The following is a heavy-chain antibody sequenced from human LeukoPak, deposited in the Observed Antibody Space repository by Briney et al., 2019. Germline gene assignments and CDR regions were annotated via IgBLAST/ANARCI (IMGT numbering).Heavy chain of an antibody. CDR2: ISSSSSYI. D-gene: IGHD6-6*01. V-gene: IGHV3-21*01. J-gene: IGHJ4*02. CDR1: GFPFSSNR. Sequence: GGSLRPSCAASGFPFSSNRMNWARQPQGRGLDWVSSISSSSSYIYYADSVKGRFTISRDNAKNSLYLQMNSLRAEDTAVYYCARDFSGYSSSDGYWGQGTLVTVSS. CDR3: ARDFSGYSSSDGY.